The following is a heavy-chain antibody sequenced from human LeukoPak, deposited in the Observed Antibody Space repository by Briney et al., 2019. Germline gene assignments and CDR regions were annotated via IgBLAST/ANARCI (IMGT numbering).Heavy chain of an antibody. CDR2: INGSGGST. Sequence: GGSLRLSCAASRFTFSSYAMSWVRQAPGKGLEWVSAINGSGGSTYYADSVKGRFTISRDNSKNTLYLQMNSLRAEDTAVYYCAREGPRGNSQFDYWGQGTLVTVSS. J-gene: IGHJ4*02. V-gene: IGHV3-23*01. D-gene: IGHD2/OR15-2a*01. CDR1: RFTFSSYA. CDR3: AREGPRGNSQFDY.